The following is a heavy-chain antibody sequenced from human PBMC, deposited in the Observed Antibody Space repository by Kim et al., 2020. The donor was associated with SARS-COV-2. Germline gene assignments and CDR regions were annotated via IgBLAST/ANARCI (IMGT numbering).Heavy chain of an antibody. Sequence: SETLSLTCSVSGGSISSGGYSWSWIRQHPGKGLEWIGHIFYSGRTHYNPSLKSRVTISVDTSKNQFSLNLRSVTAADTAVYFCAREIYGGNAPFHYYGV. CDR1: GGSISSGGYS. J-gene: IGHJ6*01. CDR2: IFYSGRT. CDR3: AREIYGGNAPFHYYGV. V-gene: IGHV4-31*03. D-gene: IGHD2-15*01.